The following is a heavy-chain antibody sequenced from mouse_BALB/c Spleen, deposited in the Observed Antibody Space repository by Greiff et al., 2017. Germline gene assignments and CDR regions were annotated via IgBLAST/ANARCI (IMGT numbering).Heavy chain of an antibody. J-gene: IGHJ2*01. V-gene: IGHV5-6*02. Sequence: DGKLQESGGDLVKPGGSLKLSCAASGFTFSSYGMSWVRQTPDKRLEWVATISSGGSYTYYPDSVKGRFTISRDNAKNTLYLQMSSLKSEDTAMYYCARLGGYFDYWGQGTTLTVSS. CDR1: GFTFSSYG. CDR2: ISSGGSYT. CDR3: ARLGGYFDY. D-gene: IGHD1-1*02.